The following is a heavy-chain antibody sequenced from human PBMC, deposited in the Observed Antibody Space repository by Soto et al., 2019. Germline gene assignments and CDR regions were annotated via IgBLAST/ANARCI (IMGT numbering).Heavy chain of an antibody. D-gene: IGHD3-10*01. Sequence: EVQLVESGGGLVQPGGSLRLSCAASGFTVSSNYMSWVRQAPGKGLEWVSVIYSGGSTYYADSVKGRFTISRDNSKNTLYLQMNSLRAEDTAVYYCARARKGFGELLTHPYHMDVWGKGTTVTVSS. CDR1: GFTVSSNY. CDR3: ARARKGFGELLTHPYHMDV. V-gene: IGHV3-66*01. CDR2: IYSGGST. J-gene: IGHJ6*03.